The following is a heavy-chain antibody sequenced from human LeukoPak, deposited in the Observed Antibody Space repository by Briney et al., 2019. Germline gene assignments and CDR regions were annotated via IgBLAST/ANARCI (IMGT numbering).Heavy chain of an antibody. J-gene: IGHJ4*02. CDR2: INPNSGGT. D-gene: IGHD2-15*01. Sequence: GASVKVSCKASGYTFTGYYMHWVRQAPGQGLEWMGWINPNSGGTNYARKFQGRVTMTRDTSISTAYMELSRLRSDDTAVYYCARGLGYCSGGSCFTLDYWGQGTLVTVSS. CDR3: ARGLGYCSGGSCFTLDY. V-gene: IGHV1-2*02. CDR1: GYTFTGYY.